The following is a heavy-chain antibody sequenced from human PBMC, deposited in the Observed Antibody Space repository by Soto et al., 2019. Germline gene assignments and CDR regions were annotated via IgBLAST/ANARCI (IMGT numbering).Heavy chain of an antibody. CDR3: ARERSVVGTGWFDP. D-gene: IGHD6-13*01. V-gene: IGHV1-8*01. J-gene: IGHJ5*02. Sequence: QVQLVQSGAEVKKPGASVKVSCKASGYTFTSYDINWVRQATGQGLEWMGWMNPNSGNTGYAQKFQGRVTMTRNTSISTAYMELSSLRSEDTAVYYSARERSVVGTGWFDPWGQGTLVTVSS. CDR1: GYTFTSYD. CDR2: MNPNSGNT.